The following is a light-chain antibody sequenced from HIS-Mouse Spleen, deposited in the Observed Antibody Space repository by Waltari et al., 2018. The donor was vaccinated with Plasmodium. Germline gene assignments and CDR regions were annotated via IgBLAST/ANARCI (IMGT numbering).Light chain of an antibody. V-gene: IGLV3-1*01. Sequence: SYELTQPPSVSVSPGQTASITCPGATLGDKYACWYQQKPGQSPVLVIYQGSKRPSGIPERFSGSNSGNTATLTISGTQAMDEADYYCQAWDSSTWVFGGGTKLTVL. J-gene: IGLJ3*02. CDR3: QAWDSSTWV. CDR1: TLGDKY. CDR2: QGS.